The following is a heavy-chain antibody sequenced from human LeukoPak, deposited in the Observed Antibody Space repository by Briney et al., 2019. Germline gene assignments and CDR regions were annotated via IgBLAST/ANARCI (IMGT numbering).Heavy chain of an antibody. J-gene: IGHJ6*02. CDR2: ISYDGSNK. CDR1: GFTFSSYG. Sequence: GGSLRLSCAASGFTFSSYGMHWVRQAPGKGLEWVAVISYDGSNKYYADSVKGRLTISRDNSKNTLYLQMNSLRAEDTAVYYCARGSLNGDYYYYGMDVWGQGTTVTVSS. V-gene: IGHV3-30*03. CDR3: ARGSLNGDYYYYGMDV. D-gene: IGHD2-8*01.